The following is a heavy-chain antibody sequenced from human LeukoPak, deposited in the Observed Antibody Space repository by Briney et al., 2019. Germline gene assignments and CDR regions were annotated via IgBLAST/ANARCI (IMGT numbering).Heavy chain of an antibody. Sequence: GGSLRLSCAASGLTFSSYGMHWVRQAPGKGLEWVAVISYDGSNKYYADSVKGRFTISRDNSKNTLYLQMNSLRAEDTAVYYCAKLPVGDCSGGSCYVDYWGQGTLVTVSS. J-gene: IGHJ4*02. D-gene: IGHD2-15*01. CDR2: ISYDGSNK. CDR1: GLTFSSYG. CDR3: AKLPVGDCSGGSCYVDY. V-gene: IGHV3-30*18.